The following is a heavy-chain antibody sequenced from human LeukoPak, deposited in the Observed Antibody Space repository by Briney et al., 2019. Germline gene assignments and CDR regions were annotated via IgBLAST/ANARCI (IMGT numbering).Heavy chain of an antibody. CDR3: ARPDSSGYGYYFDY. CDR2: ISAYDGNT. CDR1: GYTFTSYG. Sequence: ATVKVSCKASGYTFTSYGISWVRQAPGQGLEWMGWISAYDGNTNYAQKLQGRVTMTTDTSTSTAYMELRSLRSDDTAAYYCARPDSSGYGYYFDYWGQGTLVTVSS. D-gene: IGHD3-22*01. V-gene: IGHV1-18*01. J-gene: IGHJ4*02.